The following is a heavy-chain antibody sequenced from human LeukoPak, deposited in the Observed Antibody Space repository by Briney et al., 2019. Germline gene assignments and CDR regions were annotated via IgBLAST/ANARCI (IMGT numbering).Heavy chain of an antibody. CDR1: GFTFSNYD. V-gene: IGHV3-13*01. Sequence: GGSLRLSCAASGFTFSNYDMHWVRQAPGKGLEWVSGIGTAGDIYYPGYVKGRFTISRENAKNSLYLQMNSLRAGDTAVYYCARDRGRYYMDVGGKGTTVTISS. CDR3: ARDRGRYYMDV. J-gene: IGHJ6*03. CDR2: IGTAGDI. D-gene: IGHD6-25*01.